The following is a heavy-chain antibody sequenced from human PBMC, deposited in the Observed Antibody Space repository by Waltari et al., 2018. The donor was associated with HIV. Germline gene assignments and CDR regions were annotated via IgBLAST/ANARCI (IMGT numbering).Heavy chain of an antibody. CDR2: IYYSGST. Sequence: QLQLQESGPGLVKPSETLSLTCAVSGGSISSRSYYWGWIRQPPGKEREWIGSIYYSGSTYYNPSLKSRVTISVDTSKNQFSLKLSSVTAADTAVYYCARHVRSSIWFDYWGQGTLVTVSS. D-gene: IGHD3-10*02. V-gene: IGHV4-39*01. CDR3: ARHVRSSIWFDY. J-gene: IGHJ5*01. CDR1: GGSISSRSYY.